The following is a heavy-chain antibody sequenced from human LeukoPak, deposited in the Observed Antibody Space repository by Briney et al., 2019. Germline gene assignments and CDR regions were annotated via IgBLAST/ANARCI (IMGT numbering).Heavy chain of an antibody. V-gene: IGHV3-21*01. CDR1: GFTFSSYS. CDR3: AKDVEAHYYYYGMDI. J-gene: IGHJ6*02. CDR2: ISSRSSYI. Sequence: GGSLRLSCAASGFTFSSYSMNWVRQAPGKGLEWVSSISSRSSYIYYADSVKGRFTISRDNSKNTLYLQMNSLRAEDTAVYYCAKDVEAHYYYYGMDIWGQGTTVTVSS.